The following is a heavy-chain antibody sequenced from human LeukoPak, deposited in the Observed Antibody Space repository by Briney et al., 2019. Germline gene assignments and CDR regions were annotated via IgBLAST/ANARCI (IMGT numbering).Heavy chain of an antibody. V-gene: IGHV3-30*18. Sequence: GGSLRLSCAASGFTFSSYGMHWVRQAPGKGLEWVAVISYDGSNKYYADSVKGRFTISRDNSKNTLYLQMNSLRAEDTAVYYCAKDLEDYGGNTYYFDYWGQGTLVTVSS. CDR3: AKDLEDYGGNTYYFDY. CDR1: GFTFSSYG. D-gene: IGHD4-23*01. J-gene: IGHJ4*02. CDR2: ISYDGSNK.